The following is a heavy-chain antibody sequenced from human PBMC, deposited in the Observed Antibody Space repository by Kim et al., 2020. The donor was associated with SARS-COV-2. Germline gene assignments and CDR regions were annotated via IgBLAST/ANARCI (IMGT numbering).Heavy chain of an antibody. CDR3: AKGPGFSSGSAYFDS. J-gene: IGHJ4*02. D-gene: IGHD6-19*01. Sequence: ADSAKGRLHSSRDNSRNTLYLLMNSLGAEDTAVYYCAKGPGFSSGSAYFDSWGQGTLVTVSP. V-gene: IGHV3-23*01.